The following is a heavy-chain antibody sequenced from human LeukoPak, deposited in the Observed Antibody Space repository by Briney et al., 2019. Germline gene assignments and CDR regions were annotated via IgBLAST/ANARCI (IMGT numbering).Heavy chain of an antibody. CDR2: IYYSGSI. CDR3: ARNSAWAFDI. Sequence: PSETLSLTCAVSGYSISSSNWWGWIRPPPGKGLEWIGYIYYSGSIYYNPSLKSRVTMSVDTSKNQFYLKLSSVTAVDTAVYYCARNSAWAFDIWGQGTMVTVSS. V-gene: IGHV4-28*05. CDR1: GYSISSSNW. J-gene: IGHJ3*02.